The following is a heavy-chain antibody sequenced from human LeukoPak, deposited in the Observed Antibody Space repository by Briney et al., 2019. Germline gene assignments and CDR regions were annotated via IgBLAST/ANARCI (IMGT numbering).Heavy chain of an antibody. CDR3: GRDSFWPGGTIGVFDI. V-gene: IGHV3-21*01. J-gene: IGHJ3*02. CDR1: GFSFSTST. CDR2: ISSSGGSI. Sequence: GGSLRLSCAASGFSFSTSTMNWVRQAPGRGLEWVSSISSSGGSIYYADSVKGRFTISRDNAKTSLYLQINSLRAEDTALYYCGRDSFWPGGTIGVFDIWGQGKLVTV. D-gene: IGHD1/OR15-1a*01.